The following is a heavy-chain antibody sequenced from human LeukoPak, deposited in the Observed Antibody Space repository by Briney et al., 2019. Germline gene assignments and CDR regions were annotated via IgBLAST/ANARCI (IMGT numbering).Heavy chain of an antibody. CDR3: ARSRRDIVVVPATNWFDP. V-gene: IGHV4-31*03. D-gene: IGHD2-2*01. CDR2: IYYSGST. Sequence: PSETLSLTCTVSGGSISSGGYYWSWIRQHPGKGLEWIGYIYYSGSTYYNPSLKSRVTISVDTSKNQFSLKLSSVTAADTAVYYCARSRRDIVVVPATNWFDPWGQGTLVTVSS. CDR1: GGSISSGGYY. J-gene: IGHJ5*02.